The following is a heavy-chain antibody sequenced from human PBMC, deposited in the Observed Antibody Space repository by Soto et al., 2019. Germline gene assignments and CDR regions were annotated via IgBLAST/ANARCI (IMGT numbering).Heavy chain of an antibody. CDR3: ARLPGADYGGIFDP. CDR2: VFYTGST. D-gene: IGHD4-17*01. Sequence: SETLSLTCTVSGGPVISDIYYWSLIRQAPGKGLEWIGYVFYTGSTNYNPSFKSRATMSVDTSKNQFSLKLSSVTAADTAVYYCARLPGADYGGIFDPWGQGTLVTVSS. J-gene: IGHJ5*02. V-gene: IGHV4-61*01. CDR1: GGPVISDIYY.